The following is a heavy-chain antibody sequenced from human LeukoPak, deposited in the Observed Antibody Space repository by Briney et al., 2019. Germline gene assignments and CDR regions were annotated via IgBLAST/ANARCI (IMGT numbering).Heavy chain of an antibody. Sequence: GGSLRLSCAASGHYWMHWVRQAPGKGLVWVSHINGDGSWTTYADSVKGRFTISKDNAKNTVYLQMNNLRAEDTAVYYCVSFYETYWGRGTLVTVSS. CDR1: GHYW. CDR3: VSFYETY. CDR2: INGDGSWT. D-gene: IGHD2-2*01. J-gene: IGHJ4*02. V-gene: IGHV3-74*01.